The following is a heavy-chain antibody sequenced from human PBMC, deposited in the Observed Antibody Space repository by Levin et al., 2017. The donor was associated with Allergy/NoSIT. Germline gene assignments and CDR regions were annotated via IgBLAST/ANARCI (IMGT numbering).Heavy chain of an antibody. CDR1: GFTFSSYS. D-gene: IGHD6-13*01. V-gene: IGHV3-48*01. CDR3: ARDSTSGSSWFSDYYYYGMDV. CDR2: ISSSSSTI. Sequence: GESLKISCAASGFTFSSYSMNWVRQAPGKGLEWVSYISSSSSTIYYADSVKGRFTISRDNAKNSLYLQMNSLRAEDTAVYYCARDSTSGSSWFSDYYYYGMDVWGQGTTVTVSS. J-gene: IGHJ6*02.